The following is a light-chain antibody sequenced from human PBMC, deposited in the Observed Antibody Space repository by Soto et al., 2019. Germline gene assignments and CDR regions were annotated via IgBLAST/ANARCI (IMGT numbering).Light chain of an antibody. CDR2: GAS. CDR1: QSVSSSY. V-gene: IGKV3-20*01. J-gene: IGKJ1*01. Sequence: EIVLTQSPGTLSLSPGERATLSCRASQSVSSSYLAWYLQKPGQAPRLLIYGASSRATGIPDRFSGSGSGTDIALPISRLEPEDFAVYYCQQYGSSAWTFGQGTKLQIK. CDR3: QQYGSSAWT.